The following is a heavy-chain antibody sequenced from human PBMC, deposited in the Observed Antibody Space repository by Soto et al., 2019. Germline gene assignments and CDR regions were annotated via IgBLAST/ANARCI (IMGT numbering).Heavy chain of an antibody. CDR3: TTGSYDFWSGYYTDAFYI. J-gene: IGHJ3*02. V-gene: IGHV3-15*01. CDR1: GFTFSNAW. D-gene: IGHD3-3*01. CDR2: IKSKTDGGTT. Sequence: GGSLRLSCAASGFTFSNAWMSWVRQAPGKGLEWVGRIKSKTDGGTTDYAAPVKGRFTISRDDSKNTLYLQMNSLKTEDTAVYYCTTGSYDFWSGYYTDAFYIWGQGTMVTVSS.